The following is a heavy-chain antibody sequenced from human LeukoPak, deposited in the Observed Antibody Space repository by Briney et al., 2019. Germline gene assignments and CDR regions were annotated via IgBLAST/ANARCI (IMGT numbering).Heavy chain of an antibody. CDR1: GFTFSSYW. J-gene: IGHJ6*03. CDR2: IKQDGSEK. D-gene: IGHD3-3*01. CDR3: ARYFGDFWSGYYTKYYYYYMDV. V-gene: IGHV3-7*01. Sequence: GGSLRLSCAASGFTFSSYWMSWVRQAPGRGPEWVANIKQDGSEKYYVDSVKGRFTISRDNAKNSLYLQMNSLRAEDTAVYYCARYFGDFWSGYYTKYYYYYMDVWGKGTTVTVSS.